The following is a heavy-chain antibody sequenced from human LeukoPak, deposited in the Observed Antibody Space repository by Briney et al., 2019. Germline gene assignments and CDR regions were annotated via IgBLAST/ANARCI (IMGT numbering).Heavy chain of an antibody. J-gene: IGHJ3*02. Sequence: SETLSLTCTVSADSISTSNYYWGWIRQPPGKGLEWIGSVYYTGRTYDNPSLKSRVTISVDTSKNQFSLKLNSVTAAGTAVYYCATTPHYEGGGFDIWGQGTMVTVSS. V-gene: IGHV4-39*01. CDR3: ATTPHYEGGGFDI. CDR2: VYYTGRT. CDR1: ADSISTSNYY. D-gene: IGHD3-16*01.